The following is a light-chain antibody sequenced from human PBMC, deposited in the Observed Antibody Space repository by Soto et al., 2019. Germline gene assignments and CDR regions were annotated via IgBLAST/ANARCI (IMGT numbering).Light chain of an antibody. CDR1: SSDVGGYNY. CDR3: SSYTSGTTLI. V-gene: IGLV2-14*01. J-gene: IGLJ2*01. Sequence: QSALTQPASVSGSPGQSITISCTGTSSDVGGYNYVSWHQQNPGKAPKLKIYDVSNRPSGVSDRFSGSKSGNTASLTISGLQAEDEADYYCSSYTSGTTLIFGGGTKLTVL. CDR2: DVS.